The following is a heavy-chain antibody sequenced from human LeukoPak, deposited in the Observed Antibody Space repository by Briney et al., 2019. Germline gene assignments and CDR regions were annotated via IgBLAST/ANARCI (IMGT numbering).Heavy chain of an antibody. CDR1: GFTFSSYG. J-gene: IGHJ4*02. CDR3: ARVLHKRNYDSSVYYGY. D-gene: IGHD3-22*01. V-gene: IGHV3-48*01. CDR2: ISSSSSTI. Sequence: SGGSLRLSCAASGFTFSSYGMNWVRQAPGKGLEWVSYISSSSSTIYYADSVKGRFTISRDNAKSSLYLQMNSLRAEDTAVYYCARVLHKRNYDSSVYYGYWGQGTLVTVSS.